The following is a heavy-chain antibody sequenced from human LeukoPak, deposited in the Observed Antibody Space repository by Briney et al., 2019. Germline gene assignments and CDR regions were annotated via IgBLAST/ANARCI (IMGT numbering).Heavy chain of an antibody. CDR3: ARGPRGFDP. V-gene: IGHV3-53*01. Sequence: GGSLRLSCEASGFTVSSNDMSWVRQAPGKGLEWVSVFYSGGSTDYADSVKGRFTISSDNSKNTLYLQMNSLRAEDTAVYYCARGPRGFDPWGQGTLVTVSS. J-gene: IGHJ5*02. CDR1: GFTVSSND. CDR2: FYSGGST.